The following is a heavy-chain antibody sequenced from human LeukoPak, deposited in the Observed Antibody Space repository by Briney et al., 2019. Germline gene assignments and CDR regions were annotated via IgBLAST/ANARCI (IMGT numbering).Heavy chain of an antibody. D-gene: IGHD3-22*01. Sequence: GGSLRLSCAASGFTFSRYTMTWVRQAPGQGLEWVSAISDSGGSTYYADSVKGRFSISRDNSKNTLYLEMNSLRAEDTAVYYCAKAGYYYDSSGYYPYWGQGTLVTVSS. CDR1: GFTFSRYT. CDR3: AKAGYYYDSSGYYPY. J-gene: IGHJ4*02. V-gene: IGHV3-23*01. CDR2: ISDSGGST.